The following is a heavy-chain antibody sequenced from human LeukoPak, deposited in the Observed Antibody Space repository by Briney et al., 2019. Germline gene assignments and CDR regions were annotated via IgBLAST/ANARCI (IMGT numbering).Heavy chain of an antibody. J-gene: IGHJ3*02. D-gene: IGHD3-10*01. CDR2: IYYSGST. CDR3: AREAGYYGSGSYYMVHAFDT. Sequence: SETLSLTCTVSGGSISSGDYYWSWIRQPPGKGLEWIGYIYYSGSTYYNPSLKSRVTISVDTSKNQFSLKLSSVTAADTAVYYCAREAGYYGSGSYYMVHAFDTWGQGTMVTVSS. V-gene: IGHV4-30-4*01. CDR1: GGSISSGDYY.